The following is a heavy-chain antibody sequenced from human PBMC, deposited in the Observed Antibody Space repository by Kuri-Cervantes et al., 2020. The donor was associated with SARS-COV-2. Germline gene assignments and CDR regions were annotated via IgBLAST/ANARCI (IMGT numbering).Heavy chain of an antibody. CDR2: TRNKANSYTT. CDR3: ARVPAPIAAAGERYYYGMDV. V-gene: IGHV3-72*01. D-gene: IGHD6-13*01. CDR1: GFTFSDHY. Sequence: LSLTCAASGFTFSDHYMDWVRQAPGKGLEWVGRTRNKANSYTTEYAASVKGRFTISRDDSKNSLYLQMNSLKTEDTAVYYCARVPAPIAAAGERYYYGMDVWGQGTTVTVSS. J-gene: IGHJ6*02.